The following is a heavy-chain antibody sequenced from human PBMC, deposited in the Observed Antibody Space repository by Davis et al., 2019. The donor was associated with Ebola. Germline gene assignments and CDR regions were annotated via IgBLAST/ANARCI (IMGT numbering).Heavy chain of an antibody. CDR2: INHSGST. J-gene: IGHJ6*02. CDR1: GGSFSGYY. V-gene: IGHV4-34*01. D-gene: IGHD1-26*01. CDR3: AREEWELVPYYYYYGMDV. Sequence: PSETLSLTCAVYGGSFSGYYWSWIRQPPGKGLEWIGEINHSGSTNYNPSLKSRVTISVDTSKNQFSLKLSSVTAADTAVYYCAREEWELVPYYYYYGMDVWGQGTTVTVSS.